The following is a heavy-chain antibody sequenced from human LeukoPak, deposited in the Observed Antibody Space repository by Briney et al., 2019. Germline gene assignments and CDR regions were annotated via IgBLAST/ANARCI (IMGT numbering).Heavy chain of an antibody. D-gene: IGHD3-10*01. CDR3: AGVASSVPDY. J-gene: IGHJ4*02. V-gene: IGHV4-59*08. Sequence: SETLSLTCTVSGGSISGFYRSWIRQPPGKGLEWFGYIYYTGSTNYNPSIKRRVTISVDTSKKQFSLRLTSVTAADAAVYYCAGVASSVPDYWGQGTLVTVSP. CDR1: GGSISGFY. CDR2: IYYTGST.